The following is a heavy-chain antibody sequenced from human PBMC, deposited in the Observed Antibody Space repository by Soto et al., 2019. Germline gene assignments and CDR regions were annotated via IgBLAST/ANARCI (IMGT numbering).Heavy chain of an antibody. J-gene: IGHJ4*02. CDR2: IYYSGST. CDR3: ARHIKAYSSSSIDY. CDR1: GGSISSYY. Sequence: PSETLSLTCTVSGGSISSYYWSWIRQPPGKGLEWIGYIYYSGSTNYNPSLKSRVTISVDTSKNQFSLKLSSVTAADTAVYYCARHIKAYSSSSIDYWGQGTLVTVSS. D-gene: IGHD6-13*01. V-gene: IGHV4-59*08.